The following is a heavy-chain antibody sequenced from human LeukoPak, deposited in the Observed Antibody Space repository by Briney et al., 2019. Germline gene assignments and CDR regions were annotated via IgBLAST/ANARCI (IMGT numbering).Heavy chain of an antibody. V-gene: IGHV3-73*01. CDR1: GFTFSGSA. D-gene: IGHD2-21*02. CDR2: IRSKANSYAT. Sequence: GGSLRLSCAASGFTFSGSAMHWVRQASGKGLEWVGRIRSKANSYATAYAASVKGRFTISRDDSKSTAYLQMNSLKTEDTAVYYCTRHGVTDYWGQGTLVTVSS. CDR3: TRHGVTDY. J-gene: IGHJ4*02.